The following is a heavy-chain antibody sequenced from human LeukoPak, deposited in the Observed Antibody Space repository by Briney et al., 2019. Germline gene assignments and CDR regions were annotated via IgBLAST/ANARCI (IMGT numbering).Heavy chain of an antibody. CDR2: IIPMSGTA. CDR3: ASPVKYYDTWSGYPPFDY. V-gene: IGHV1-69*13. Sequence: SVNVSCKASGGTFNNFAISWVRQAPGQGLEWVGGIIPMSGTANYAQKFQGRVTITADESTSTAYMELSSLRSEDTAIYYCASPVKYYDTWSGYPPFDYWGQGTLVTVSS. CDR1: GGTFNNFA. J-gene: IGHJ4*02. D-gene: IGHD3-3*01.